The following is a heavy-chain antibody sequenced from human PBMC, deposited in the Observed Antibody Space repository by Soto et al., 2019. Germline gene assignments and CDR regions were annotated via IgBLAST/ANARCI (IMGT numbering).Heavy chain of an antibody. Sequence: VVSRGLSGSASGVTFSSYGMHWVRQAPGKGLEYVSVVSSNGGSTYHADSVKGRFTISRDNSKNTLYLQMSSLRAEDTAVYYCVKGVKGSTLIPYYYDSSGYYYDAFNIWGQGTKVTVSS. CDR1: GVTFSSYG. J-gene: IGHJ3*02. CDR2: VSSNGGST. CDR3: VKGVKGSTLIPYYYDSSGYYYDAFNI. V-gene: IGHV3-64D*06. D-gene: IGHD3-22*01.